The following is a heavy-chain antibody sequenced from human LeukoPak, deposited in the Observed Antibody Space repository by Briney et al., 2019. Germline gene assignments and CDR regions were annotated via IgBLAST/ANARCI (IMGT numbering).Heavy chain of an antibody. CDR2: INSDGSST. CDR3: ARGLYETGSLYFGY. CDR1: GFTFSDYW. J-gene: IGHJ4*02. V-gene: IGHV3-74*01. D-gene: IGHD3-9*01. Sequence: GGSLRLSCAASGFTFSDYWMHWVRQAPGKGLVWVSRINSDGSSTSYADSVKGRFTMSRDNTKNTLYLQMNSLRAEDTAVFYCARGLYETGSLYFGYWGQGTLVTVSS.